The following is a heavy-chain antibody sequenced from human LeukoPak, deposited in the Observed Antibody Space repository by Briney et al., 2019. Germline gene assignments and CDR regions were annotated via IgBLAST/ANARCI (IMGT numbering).Heavy chain of an antibody. J-gene: IGHJ4*02. CDR2: IRYDGSNK. D-gene: IGHD6-13*01. Sequence: PGGSLRLSCAASGFTLSGYGMHWVRQAPGKGLEWVAFIRYDGSNKYYADSVKGRFTISRDNSKNTLYLQMNSLRAEDTAVYYCAKDRAFGSSWYRFDYWGQGTLVTVSS. CDR1: GFTLSGYG. CDR3: AKDRAFGSSWYRFDY. V-gene: IGHV3-30*02.